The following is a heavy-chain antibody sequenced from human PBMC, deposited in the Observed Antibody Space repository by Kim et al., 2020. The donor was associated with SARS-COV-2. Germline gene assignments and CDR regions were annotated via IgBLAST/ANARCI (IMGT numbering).Heavy chain of an antibody. CDR2: LKSKSGGGTI. Sequence: GGSLRLSCAASGFTLSTAWMIWVRQPPGKGLEWVGRLKSKSGGGTIDYGAPVKGRFTISRDDSKNTLYLQMNNLKTEDTAVYFCTTTVWSGDPLEIWGPGTRVIVSA. CDR1: GFTLSTAW. J-gene: IGHJ3*02. V-gene: IGHV3-15*01. D-gene: IGHD3-10*01. CDR3: TTTVWSGDPLEI.